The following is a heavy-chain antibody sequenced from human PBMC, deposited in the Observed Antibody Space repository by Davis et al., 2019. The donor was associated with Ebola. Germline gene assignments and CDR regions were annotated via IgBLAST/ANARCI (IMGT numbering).Heavy chain of an antibody. V-gene: IGHV3-74*01. CDR2: INSDGSST. J-gene: IGHJ5*02. CDR3: ARGAIFGVVIT. Sequence: HTGGSLRLSCAASGFTFSSYWMHWVRHAPGKGLVWVSRINSDGSSTNYADSVKGRFTISRDNAKNTLYLQMNSLRAEDTAVYYCARGAIFGVVITWGQGTLVTVSS. CDR1: GFTFSSYW. D-gene: IGHD3-3*01.